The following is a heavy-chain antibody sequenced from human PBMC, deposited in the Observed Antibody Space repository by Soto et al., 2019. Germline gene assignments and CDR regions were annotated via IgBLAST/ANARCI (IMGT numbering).Heavy chain of an antibody. V-gene: IGHV3-30-3*01. J-gene: IGHJ4*02. Sequence: GGSLRLSCAASGFTFSSYAMHWVRQAPGKGLEWVAVISYDGSNKYYADSVKGRFTISRDNAKNTLYLQMNSLRAEDTAVYYCARDRGEMATDQYDYWGQGTLVTVSS. CDR2: ISYDGSNK. CDR3: ARDRGEMATDQYDY. CDR1: GFTFSSYA. D-gene: IGHD3-16*01.